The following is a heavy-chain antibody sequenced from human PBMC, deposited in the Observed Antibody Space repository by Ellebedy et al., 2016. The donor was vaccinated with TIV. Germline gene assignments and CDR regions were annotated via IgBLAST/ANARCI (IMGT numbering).Heavy chain of an antibody. J-gene: IGHJ5*02. CDR1: GYSFTNYY. CDR2: INPNAGTT. V-gene: IGHV1-46*03. Sequence: ASVKVSXXASGYSFTNYYLHWVRRAPGQGLEWVGVINPNAGTTAYAQKFQGRVTMTRDTSTSTVYMELSSLRSEDTAVYYCARGGYCSGGACPHNWFDPWGQGTLVAVSS. CDR3: ARGGYCSGGACPHNWFDP. D-gene: IGHD2-15*01.